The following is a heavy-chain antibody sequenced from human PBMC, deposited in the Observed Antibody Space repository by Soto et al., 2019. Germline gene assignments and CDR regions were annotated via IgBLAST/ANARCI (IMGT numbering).Heavy chain of an antibody. D-gene: IGHD3-10*01. CDR2: ISDYNGNT. V-gene: IGHV1-18*01. J-gene: IGHJ6*02. Sequence: ASVKVSCKASGYTFSSYGLSWVRQSPGQGLEWMGWISDYNGNTHYAQKFQGRVIMTTDTSTRTAYMELRSLRSDDTAVYFCAREGYYSGSGTYSPPRYYGMDVWGQGTTVTVSS. CDR1: GYTFSSYG. CDR3: AREGYYSGSGTYSPPRYYGMDV.